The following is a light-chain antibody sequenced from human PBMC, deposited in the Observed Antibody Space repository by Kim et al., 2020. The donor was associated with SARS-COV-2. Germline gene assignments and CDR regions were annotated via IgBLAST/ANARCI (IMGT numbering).Light chain of an antibody. Sequence: KTVTISCTGSSGSIASNYVQWYQQRPGSAPTTVIYEDNQRPSGVPDRFSGSIDSSSNSASLTISGLKTEDEADYYCQSYDSSNGVVFGGGTQLTVL. CDR3: QSYDSSNGVV. CDR2: EDN. CDR1: SGSIASNY. V-gene: IGLV6-57*02. J-gene: IGLJ2*01.